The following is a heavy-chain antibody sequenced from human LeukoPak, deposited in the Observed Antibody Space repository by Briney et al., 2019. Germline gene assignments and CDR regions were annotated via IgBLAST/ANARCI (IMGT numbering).Heavy chain of an antibody. J-gene: IGHJ4*02. CDR1: GLAFSSYS. CDR3: ARDFTPEWFDIH. CDR2: ISYDGSDE. V-gene: IGHV3-30*04. D-gene: IGHD3-3*01. Sequence: GRSLRLSCVASGLAFSSYSMHWVRQAPGKGLEWVGVISYDGSDEYYTDSVKGRFTISRDNSKNTVYLQMNSLRADDTAVYYCARDFTPEWFDIHWGQGTLVTVS.